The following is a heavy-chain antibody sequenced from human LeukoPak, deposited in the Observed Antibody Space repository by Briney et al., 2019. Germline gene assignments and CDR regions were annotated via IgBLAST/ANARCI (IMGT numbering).Heavy chain of an antibody. D-gene: IGHD2-15*01. J-gene: IGHJ4*02. CDR3: ARGQEADELLLDY. Sequence: ASVKVSCKASGYTFTSYDINWVRQATGQGLERMGWMNPNSGNTGYAQKFQGRVTMTRNTSISTAYMELSSLRSEDTAVYYCARGQEADELLLDYWGQGTLVTVSS. V-gene: IGHV1-8*01. CDR1: GYTFTSYD. CDR2: MNPNSGNT.